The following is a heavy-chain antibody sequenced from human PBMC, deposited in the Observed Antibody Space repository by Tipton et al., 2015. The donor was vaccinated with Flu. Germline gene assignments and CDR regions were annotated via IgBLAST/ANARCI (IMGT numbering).Heavy chain of an antibody. J-gene: IGHJ3*02. CDR2: IIHIFGTA. V-gene: IGHV1-69*01. Sequence: QLVQSGAEVKKPGSSVKVSCKASGGTFSSYAISWVRQAPGQGLEWMGGIIHIFGTANYAQKFQGRVTITADESTSTAYMELSSLRSEDTAVYYCARDGHITMIVVDDAFDIGGQGTMVTVSS. CDR1: GGTFSSYA. CDR3: ARDGHITMIVVDDAFDI. D-gene: IGHD3-22*01.